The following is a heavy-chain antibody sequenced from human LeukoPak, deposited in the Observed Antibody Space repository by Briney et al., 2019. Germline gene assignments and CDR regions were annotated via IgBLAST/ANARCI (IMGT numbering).Heavy chain of an antibody. CDR1: GYTFTSYG. CDR2: MNPNSGNT. J-gene: IGHJ6*02. CDR3: ARGTYSSGWYYYGMDV. Sequence: GASVKVSCKASGYTFTSYGINWVRQATGQGLEWMGWMNPNSGNTGYAQKFQGRVTMTRNTSISTAYMELSSLRSEDTAVYYCARGTYSSGWYYYGMDVWGQGTTVTVSS. D-gene: IGHD6-19*01. V-gene: IGHV1-8*02.